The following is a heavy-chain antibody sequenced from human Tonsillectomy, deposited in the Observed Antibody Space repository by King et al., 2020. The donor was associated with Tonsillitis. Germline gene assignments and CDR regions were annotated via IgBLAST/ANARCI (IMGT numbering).Heavy chain of an antibody. CDR2: ISGSGAST. CDR3: AKATLTGNAWYFYYAMDV. J-gene: IGHJ6*02. D-gene: IGHD7-27*01. Sequence: VQLVESGGGLVQPGGSLGLSCAASGFTFSSYAMTWVRQAPGKGLEWVSGISGSGASTYYADSVKGRFTISRDNSKNTLYLQMSTLSAEYTAIYNCAKATLTGNAWYFYYAMDVWGLGTTVTVSS. CDR1: GFTFSSYA. V-gene: IGHV3-23*04.